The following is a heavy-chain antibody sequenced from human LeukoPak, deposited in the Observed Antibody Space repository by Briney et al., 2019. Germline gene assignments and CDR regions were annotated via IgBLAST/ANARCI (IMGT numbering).Heavy chain of an antibody. CDR2: IKQDGSEK. CDR3: ARDRVTMIRGVRILDYYYYYMDV. V-gene: IGHV3-7*01. J-gene: IGHJ6*03. CDR1: GFTFSSYW. D-gene: IGHD3-10*01. Sequence: GGSLRLSCAASGFTFSSYWMSWVRQAPGKGLEWVANIKQDGSEKYFVDSVKGRFTISRDNAKNSLYLQMNSPRVEDTAVYYCARDRVTMIRGVRILDYYYYYMDVWGKGTTVTISS.